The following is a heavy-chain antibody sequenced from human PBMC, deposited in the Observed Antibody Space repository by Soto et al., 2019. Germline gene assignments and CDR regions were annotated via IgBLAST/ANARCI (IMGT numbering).Heavy chain of an antibody. CDR2: ISYDGSNK. Sequence: QVQLVESGGVVVQPGRSLRLSCSASGFTFSSYGLHWVRQAPGKRLEWVALISYDGSNKYYADSVKGRFTISRDSSKNTLYLQVNNLRAEDTAVYYCAKDVWLQSTHYFDYWGQGTLVSV. CDR1: GFTFSSYG. V-gene: IGHV3-30*18. D-gene: IGHD5-12*01. CDR3: AKDVWLQSTHYFDY. J-gene: IGHJ4*02.